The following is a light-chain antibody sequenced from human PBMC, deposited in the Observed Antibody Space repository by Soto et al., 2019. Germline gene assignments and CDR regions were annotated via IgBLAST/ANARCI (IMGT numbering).Light chain of an antibody. CDR2: DVS. CDR1: SRDVGSYNY. J-gene: IGLJ1*01. Sequence: QSVLTQPASVSGSPGQSITISCTGTSRDVGSYNYVSWNQHHPGKAPKLMIFDVSNRPSGVSNRFSGSKSGNTASLTISGLQPEDEADYYCSSYTTSNTRQIVFGTGTKLTVL. V-gene: IGLV2-14*03. CDR3: SSYTTSNTRQIV.